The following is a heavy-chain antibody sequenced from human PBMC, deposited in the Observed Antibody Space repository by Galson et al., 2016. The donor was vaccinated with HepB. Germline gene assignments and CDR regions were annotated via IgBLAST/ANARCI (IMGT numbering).Heavy chain of an antibody. Sequence: SVKVSCKASGYTFTSYGISWVRQAPGQGLEWMGWISVYNGNTKYAQKLQGRVTMTTDTSTSTVYMELRTLRSDDTAVYYCARDDLTLVPRAWYFDLWGRGTLITVSS. CDR2: ISVYNGNT. D-gene: IGHD4-23*01. V-gene: IGHV1-18*04. CDR3: ARDDLTLVPRAWYFDL. CDR1: GYTFTSYG. J-gene: IGHJ2*01.